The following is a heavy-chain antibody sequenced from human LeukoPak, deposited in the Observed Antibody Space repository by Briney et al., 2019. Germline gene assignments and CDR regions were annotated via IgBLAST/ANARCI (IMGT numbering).Heavy chain of an antibody. D-gene: IGHD3-22*01. CDR2: IYHSGST. CDR1: GGSISSGGYS. J-gene: IGHJ4*02. V-gene: IGHV4-30-2*01. Sequence: SETLSLTCAVSGGSISSGGYSWSWIRQPPGKGLEWIGYIYHSGSTYYNPSLKSRVTISVDTSKNQFSLKLSSVSAADTAVYYCARGGNYHDSSGYHEGLRTKLDYWGQGTLVTVSS. CDR3: ARGGNYHDSSGYHEGLRTKLDY.